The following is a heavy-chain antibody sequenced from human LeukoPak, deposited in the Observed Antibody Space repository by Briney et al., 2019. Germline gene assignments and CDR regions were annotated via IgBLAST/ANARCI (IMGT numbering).Heavy chain of an antibody. CDR3: ARQVSAGDFDF. V-gene: IGHV5-51*01. J-gene: IGHJ4*02. D-gene: IGHD1-14*01. CDR1: GYSFVGYW. CDR2: IYPADSDT. Sequence: GESLKISCTGSGYSFVGYWIAWVRQVPGKGLEWIGIIYPADSDTKYSPSFQGQVTISVDKSISTTYLQWSSLEASDSAMYYCARQVSAGDFDFWGQGTLVTVSS.